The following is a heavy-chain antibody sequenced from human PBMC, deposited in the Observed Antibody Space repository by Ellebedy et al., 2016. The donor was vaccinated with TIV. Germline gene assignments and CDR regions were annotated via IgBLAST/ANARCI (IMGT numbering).Heavy chain of an antibody. J-gene: IGHJ4*02. Sequence: GASLKISCKGSGYSFTTYWIGWVRPMPGRGLELMGIIYPDDSDTKYSPSFQGQVTMSADKSITTAYLQWSSLKASDTAMYYCASGPRTSGYKYNFDFWGQGTLVTVSS. CDR2: IYPDDSDT. CDR1: GYSFTTYW. V-gene: IGHV5-51*01. D-gene: IGHD3-22*01. CDR3: ASGPRTSGYKYNFDF.